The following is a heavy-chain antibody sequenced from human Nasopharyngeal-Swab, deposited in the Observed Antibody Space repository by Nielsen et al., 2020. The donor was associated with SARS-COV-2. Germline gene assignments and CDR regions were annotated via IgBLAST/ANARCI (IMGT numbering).Heavy chain of an antibody. D-gene: IGHD5-12*01. CDR3: ARLSGYSGYDERAFDY. CDR1: GGSISSSSYY. Sequence: GSLRLSCTVSGGSISSSSYYWGWIRQPPGKGLEWIGSIYYSGSTYYNPSLKSRVTISVDTSKNQFSLKLSSMTAADTAVYYCARLSGYSGYDERAFDYWGQGTLVTVSS. J-gene: IGHJ4*02. CDR2: IYYSGST. V-gene: IGHV4-39*01.